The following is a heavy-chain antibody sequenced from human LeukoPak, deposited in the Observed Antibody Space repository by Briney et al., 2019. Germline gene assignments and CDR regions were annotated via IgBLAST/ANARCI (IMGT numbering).Heavy chain of an antibody. CDR3: ASHSVGIAVAGTLVDY. Sequence: ASVKVSCKASGGTFSSYAMNWVRQAPGQGLEWMGWINTNTGNPTYAQGFTGRFVFSLDTSVSTAYLQISSLKAEDTAVYYCASHSVGIAVAGTLVDYWGQGTLVTVSS. J-gene: IGHJ4*02. V-gene: IGHV7-4-1*02. CDR2: INTNTGNP. CDR1: GGTFSSYA. D-gene: IGHD6-19*01.